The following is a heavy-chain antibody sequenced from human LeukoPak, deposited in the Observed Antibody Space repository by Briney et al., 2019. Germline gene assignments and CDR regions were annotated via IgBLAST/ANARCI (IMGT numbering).Heavy chain of an antibody. D-gene: IGHD2-2*01. V-gene: IGHV1-24*01. CDR2: FDPEDGET. CDR3: ATGLGVPAAMRVGFYNA. J-gene: IGHJ4*02. Sequence: GASVTVSCKVSGYTLTELSMHWVRQAPGKGLEWMGGFDPEDGETIYAQKFQGRVTMTEDTSTDTAYMELSSLRSEDTAVYYCATGLGVPAAMRVGFYNAWGQGTLVTVSS. CDR1: GYTLTELS.